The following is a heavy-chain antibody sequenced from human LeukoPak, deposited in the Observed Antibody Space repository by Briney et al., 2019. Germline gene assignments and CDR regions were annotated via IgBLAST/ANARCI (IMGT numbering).Heavy chain of an antibody. V-gene: IGHV1-69*13. J-gene: IGHJ1*01. Sequence: ASVKVSCKASGYTFTSYDINWVRQAPGQGLEWMGGIIPIFGTANYAQKFQGRVTITADESTSTAYMELSSLRSEDTAVYYCARGWDIVVVPAARTDAFGAEYFQHWGQGTLVTVSS. CDR3: ARGWDIVVVPAARTDAFGAEYFQH. D-gene: IGHD2-2*01. CDR2: IIPIFGTA. CDR1: GYTFTSYD.